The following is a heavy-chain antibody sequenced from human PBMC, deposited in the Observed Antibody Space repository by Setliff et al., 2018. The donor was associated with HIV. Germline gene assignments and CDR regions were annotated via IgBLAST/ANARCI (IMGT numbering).Heavy chain of an antibody. J-gene: IGHJ3*02. Sequence: ASVKVSCKASGYTFTSYGITWVRQAPGQGLEWMGWISPQNGVAEYAPKFLGRVTMTLDTSISTAFLEIPRVTSDDAAVYYCARPRMFDSFDIWGQGTMVTVSS. D-gene: IGHD3-10*02. CDR2: ISPQNGVA. CDR3: ARPRMFDSFDI. CDR1: GYTFTSYG. V-gene: IGHV1-2*02.